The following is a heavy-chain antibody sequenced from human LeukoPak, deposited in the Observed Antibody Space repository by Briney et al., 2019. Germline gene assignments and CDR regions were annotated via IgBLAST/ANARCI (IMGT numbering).Heavy chain of an antibody. CDR2: INWNGGST. CDR3: ARVSSSSWYGDFDY. Sequence: GGSLRLSCAASGFTFSSYAMSWVRQAPGKGLEWVSGINWNGGSTGYADSVKGRFTISRDNAKNSLYLQMNSLRAEDTALYHCARVSSSSWYGDFDYWGQGTLVTVSS. J-gene: IGHJ4*02. V-gene: IGHV3-20*01. CDR1: GFTFSSYA. D-gene: IGHD6-13*01.